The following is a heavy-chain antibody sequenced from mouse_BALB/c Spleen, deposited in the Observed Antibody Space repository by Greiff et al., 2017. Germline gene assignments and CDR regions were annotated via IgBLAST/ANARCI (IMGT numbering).Heavy chain of an antibody. CDR1: GYTFTDYV. J-gene: IGHJ4*01. CDR3: ARSGYGSFYYAMDY. CDR2: IYPGSGST. D-gene: IGHD1-1*01. V-gene: IGHV1-77*01. Sequence: QVQLQQSGPELVKPGASVKMSCKASGYTFTDYVISWVKQRTGQGLEWIGEIYPGSGSTYYNEKFKGKATLTADKSSNTAYMQLSSLTSEDSAVYFCARSGYGSFYYAMDYWGQGTSVTVSS.